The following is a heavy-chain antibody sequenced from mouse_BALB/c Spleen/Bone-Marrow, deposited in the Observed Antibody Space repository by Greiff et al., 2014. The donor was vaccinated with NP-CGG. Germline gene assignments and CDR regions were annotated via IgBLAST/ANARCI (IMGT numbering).Heavy chain of an antibody. CDR3: AREGGRYDFDY. J-gene: IGHJ2*01. CDR1: GYTFTSYY. Sequence: QVQLQQSGPELVKPGASVRISRKASGYTFTSYYIHWVKQRPGQGLEWIGWIYPGNVNTKYNEKFKGKATLTADKSSSTAYMQLSSLTSEDSAVYFCAREGGRYDFDYWGQGTTLTVSS. CDR2: IYPGNVNT. D-gene: IGHD2-14*01. V-gene: IGHV1S56*01.